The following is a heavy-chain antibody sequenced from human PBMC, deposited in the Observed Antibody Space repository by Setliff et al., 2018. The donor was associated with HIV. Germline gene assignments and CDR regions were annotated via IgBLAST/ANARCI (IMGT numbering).Heavy chain of an antibody. CDR3: IVNIVGPVTGLDR. D-gene: IGHD1-26*01. Sequence: GASVKVSCKASGYTFTSNHMHWGRRAPGQGLEWMGTINPSGGDTIYAPEFQGRVTMTTDTSTRTAYMELSGLTSEDTAVYFCIVNIVGPVTGLDRWGPGTLVTVSS. V-gene: IGHV1-46*01. CDR2: INPSGGDT. J-gene: IGHJ5*02. CDR1: GYTFTSNH.